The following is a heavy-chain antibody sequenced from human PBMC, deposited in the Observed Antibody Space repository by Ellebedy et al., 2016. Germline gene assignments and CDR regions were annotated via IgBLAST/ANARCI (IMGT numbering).Heavy chain of an antibody. J-gene: IGHJ4*02. Sequence: ASVKVSXXTSGYTFINYGISWVRQAPGQGLEWMGGSSDTNYAQKFQGRLTMTKDTSTRTGYMELRSLRSDDTAVYYCARNSHDGVRILEAYYHPWGQGTLVTVSS. CDR3: ARNSHDGVRILEAYYHP. V-gene: IGHV1-18*01. CDR1: GYTFINYG. D-gene: IGHD3-3*01. CDR2: SSDT.